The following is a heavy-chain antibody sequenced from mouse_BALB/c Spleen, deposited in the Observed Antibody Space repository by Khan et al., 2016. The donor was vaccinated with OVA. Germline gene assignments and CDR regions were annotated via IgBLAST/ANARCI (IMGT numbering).Heavy chain of an antibody. Sequence: VQLQQSGPELEKPGASTKISCKASGYSFTDYTMNWVKQSHGKNLEWIGLINPNNGDSAYNQKFKGRATLTVDQSSSTAYMELLSLTSEDSSVYYCARGGYGAFAYWGQGTLVTVSA. J-gene: IGHJ3*01. CDR1: GYSFTDYT. V-gene: IGHV1-18*01. CDR3: ARGGYGAFAY. CDR2: INPNNGDS. D-gene: IGHD2-2*01.